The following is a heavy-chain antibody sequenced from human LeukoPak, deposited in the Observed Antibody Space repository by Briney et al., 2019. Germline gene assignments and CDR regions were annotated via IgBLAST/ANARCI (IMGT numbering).Heavy chain of an antibody. CDR2: IKQDGSEK. V-gene: IGHV3-7*01. J-gene: IGHJ4*02. CDR1: GFTFSSYG. Sequence: GESLRLSCGASGFTFSSYGMHWVRQAPGKGLEWVANIKQDGSEKYYVDSVKGRFTISRDNAKNSLYLQMNSLRAEDTAVYYCARGPHSSGYMGGRWGQGTLVTVSS. CDR3: ARGPHSSGYMGGR. D-gene: IGHD6-19*01.